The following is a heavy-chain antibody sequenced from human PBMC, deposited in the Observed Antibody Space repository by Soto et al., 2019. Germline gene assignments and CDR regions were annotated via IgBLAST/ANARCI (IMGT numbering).Heavy chain of an antibody. CDR1: GGTFSTSA. J-gene: IGHJ6*02. V-gene: IGHV1-69*12. CDR2: IMPVFPTP. Sequence: QVQLVQSGAEVKKPGSSVKVSCKASGGTFSTSAISWVRQAPGQGLEWVGGIMPVFPTPDYAQKFQGRGIITADEYTTTAYLELTSRRADDTAVYYCARDKDRLQLGGNYYYILDVWGQGTAITVSS. CDR3: ARDKDRLQLGGNYYYILDV. D-gene: IGHD1-1*01.